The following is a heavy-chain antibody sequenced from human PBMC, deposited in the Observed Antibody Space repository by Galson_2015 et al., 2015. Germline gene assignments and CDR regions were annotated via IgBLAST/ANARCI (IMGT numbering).Heavy chain of an antibody. Sequence: SVKVSCKASGGTFSSYAISWVRQAPGQGLEWMGGIIPVFGTANYAQKFRGRVTITADKSTTTAYMELSGLRSEDTAVYYCARDSKSRIFGVDYYYYYCYMDVWGKGTPVTVS. CDR3: ARDSKSRIFGVDYYYYYCYMDV. D-gene: IGHD3-3*02. CDR2: IIPVFGTA. CDR1: GGTFSSYA. J-gene: IGHJ6*03. V-gene: IGHV1-69*06.